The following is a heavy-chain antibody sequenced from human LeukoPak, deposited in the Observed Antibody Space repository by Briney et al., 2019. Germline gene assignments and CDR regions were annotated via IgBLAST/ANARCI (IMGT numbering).Heavy chain of an antibody. CDR3: AKDTRWAYGYFDY. V-gene: IGHV3-23*01. J-gene: IGHJ4*02. Sequence: GGSRRSSGEASELTFAAYARSWFPRLPGKGLEWVSAISGSGGSTYYADSVKGRFTISRDNSKNTLYLQMNSLRAEDTAVYYCAKDTRWAYGYFDYWGQGTLVTVSS. CDR1: ELTFAAYA. CDR2: ISGSGGST. D-gene: IGHD4-17*01.